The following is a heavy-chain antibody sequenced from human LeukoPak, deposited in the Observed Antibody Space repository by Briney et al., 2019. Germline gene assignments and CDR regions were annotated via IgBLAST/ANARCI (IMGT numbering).Heavy chain of an antibody. CDR3: ARDPDRLLWFGELCGLDY. CDR1: GFTFSSYA. J-gene: IGHJ4*02. Sequence: GGSLRLSCAASGFTFSSYAMHWVRQAPGEGLEWVAVISYDGSNKYYADSVKGRFTISRDNFKNTLYLQMNSLRAEDTAVYYCARDPDRLLWFGELCGLDYWGQGTLVTVSS. D-gene: IGHD3-10*01. V-gene: IGHV3-30*04. CDR2: ISYDGSNK.